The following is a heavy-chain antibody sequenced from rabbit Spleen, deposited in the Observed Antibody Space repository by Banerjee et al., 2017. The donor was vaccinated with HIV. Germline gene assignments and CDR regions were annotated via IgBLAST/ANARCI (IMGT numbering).Heavy chain of an antibody. CDR3: ARAGYAGYGYANFRDYYGMDL. CDR1: GFDFSRTG. Sequence: QEQLEESGGGLVQPGGSLKLSCKASGFDFSRTGVSWVRQAPGKWLEWIGYIDVGEGNTDYASWVNGRFTISSDNAQNTVDLQMSGMTAADTATYFCARAGYAGYGYANFRDYYGMDLWGPGTLVTVS. J-gene: IGHJ6*01. CDR2: IDVGEGNT. V-gene: IGHV1S47*01. D-gene: IGHD6-1*01.